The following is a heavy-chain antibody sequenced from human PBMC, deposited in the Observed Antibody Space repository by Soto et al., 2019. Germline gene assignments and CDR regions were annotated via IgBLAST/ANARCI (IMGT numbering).Heavy chain of an antibody. CDR1: GFTFSSNA. V-gene: IGHV3-15*01. Sequence: GGSLRLSCAASGFTFSSNAMSWVRQAPGKGLEWVGRITRKTDGGTTDYAAPVKGRFTISRDDSKNTLYLQMNSLKTEDTAVYYCTTDPYYDFWSGYYTYYYYGMDVWGQGTTVTVSS. D-gene: IGHD3-3*01. CDR2: ITRKTDGGTT. CDR3: TTDPYYDFWSGYYTYYYYGMDV. J-gene: IGHJ6*02.